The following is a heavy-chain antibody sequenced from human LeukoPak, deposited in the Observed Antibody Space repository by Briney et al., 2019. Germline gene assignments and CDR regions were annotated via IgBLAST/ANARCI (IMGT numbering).Heavy chain of an antibody. J-gene: IGHJ4*02. V-gene: IGHV3-48*03. CDR1: GFTFSSYE. D-gene: IGHD6-19*01. CDR2: ISSSGTTI. CDR3: ARGAGTGWRFDS. Sequence: GGSLRLSCAASGFTFSSYEMNWVRQAPGKGLEWVSYISSSGTTIYYADSVKGRFTISRDNAKHSLYLQMNSLRAEDTAVYYCARGAGTGWRFDSWGQGTLVTVSS.